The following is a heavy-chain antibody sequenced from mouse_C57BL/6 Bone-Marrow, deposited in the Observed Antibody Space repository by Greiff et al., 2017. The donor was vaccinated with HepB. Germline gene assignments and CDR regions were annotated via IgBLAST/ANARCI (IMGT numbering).Heavy chain of an antibody. D-gene: IGHD1-1*01. CDR3: SRKCIYYYGSGPFAY. V-gene: IGHV1-64*01. CDR1: GYTFTSYW. J-gene: IGHJ3*01. CDR2: IHPNSGST. Sequence: QVQLQQPGAELVKPGASVKLSCKASGYTFTSYWMHWVKQRPGQGLEWIGMIHPNSGSTNYNEKFKSKATLTVDKSSSTAYMQLSSLTSEDSAVYYCSRKCIYYYGSGPFAYWGQGTLVTVSA.